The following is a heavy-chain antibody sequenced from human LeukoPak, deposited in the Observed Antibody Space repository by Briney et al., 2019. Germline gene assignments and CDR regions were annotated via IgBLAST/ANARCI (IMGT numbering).Heavy chain of an antibody. V-gene: IGHV1-18*01. Sequence: ASVKVSCKASGYTFNSYGISWVRQAPGQGLEWMGWINAYKGDTDYAQMLQGRVTMTTDTSTSTAYMELRSLRSDDTAVYYCGRDPIGYSYGAQIDYWGQGTLVTVSS. CDR3: GRDPIGYSYGAQIDY. CDR1: GYTFNSYG. CDR2: INAYKGDT. D-gene: IGHD5-18*01. J-gene: IGHJ4*02.